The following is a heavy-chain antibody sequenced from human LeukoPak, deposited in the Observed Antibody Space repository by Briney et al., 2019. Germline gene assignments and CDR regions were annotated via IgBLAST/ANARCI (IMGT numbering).Heavy chain of an antibody. CDR2: IRYVGRNK. V-gene: IGHV3-30*02. CDR1: GFTFSIYG. D-gene: IGHD6-19*01. J-gene: IGHJ1*01. CDR3: AKDPTRGSGWYPKNKYFQH. Sequence: GGSLRLSCAASGFTFSIYGMHWVRQAPGKGLEWVAFIRYVGRNKYYADSVKGRFTISRDNSTNTLYLQMNSLRAEDTAVYYCAKDPTRGSGWYPKNKYFQHWGQGTLVTVSS.